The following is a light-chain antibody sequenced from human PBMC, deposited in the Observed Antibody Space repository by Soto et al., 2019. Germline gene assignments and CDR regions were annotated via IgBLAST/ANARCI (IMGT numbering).Light chain of an antibody. CDR3: QQSANLPFT. J-gene: IGKJ2*01. Sequence: DIQMTQSPSSLSASVGDRVTISCQASQDISNYLNWYQQRPGKAPKLLIYDASNLEAGVPSSFSGSGSGTDFTFTISSLQPEDIATYYCQQSANLPFTFGQGTRLEI. V-gene: IGKV1-33*01. CDR1: QDISNY. CDR2: DAS.